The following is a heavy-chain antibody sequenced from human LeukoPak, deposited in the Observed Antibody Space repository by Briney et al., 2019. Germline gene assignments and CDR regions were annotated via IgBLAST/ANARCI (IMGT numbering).Heavy chain of an antibody. CDR2: ISAGNGNT. D-gene: IGHD1-26*01. J-gene: IGHJ4*02. Sequence: ASVKVSCKASGYTFTSYAIHWVRQAPGQRLEWMGWISAGNGNTKYSQNFQGRVTFISNTSATTAFMELSSLRSGDAAVYYCARASGSGSNDYWGQGTLVTVSS. CDR3: ARASGSGSNDY. CDR1: GYTFTSYA. V-gene: IGHV1-3*01.